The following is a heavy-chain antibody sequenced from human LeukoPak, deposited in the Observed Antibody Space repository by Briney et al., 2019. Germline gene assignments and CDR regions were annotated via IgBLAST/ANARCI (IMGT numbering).Heavy chain of an antibody. V-gene: IGHV4-4*07. J-gene: IGHJ6*03. CDR2: TYTSGST. CDR1: GGSLSSYY. CDR3: ARSEGYYYYMDV. Sequence: SETLSLTCTVSGGSLSSYYWSWIRQPAGKGLEWIGRTYTSGSTNYNPSLKSRGTMSVDTSKNQFSLKLSSVTAADTAVYYCARSEGYYYYMDVWGKGTTVTVSS.